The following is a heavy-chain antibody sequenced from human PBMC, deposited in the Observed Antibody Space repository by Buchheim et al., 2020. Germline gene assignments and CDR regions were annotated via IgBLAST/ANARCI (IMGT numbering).Heavy chain of an antibody. D-gene: IGHD3-3*01. Sequence: EVQLVESGGGLVQPGGSLRLSCAASGFTFSSYWMSWVRQAPGKGLEWVANIKQDGSEKYYVDSVKGRFTISRDNAKNSLYLQRNSLRAEDTAVYYCARGGVLGLRFLEWLSSGGNNWFDPWGQGTL. CDR3: ARGGVLGLRFLEWLSSGGNNWFDP. V-gene: IGHV3-7*01. CDR2: IKQDGSEK. CDR1: GFTFSSYW. J-gene: IGHJ5*02.